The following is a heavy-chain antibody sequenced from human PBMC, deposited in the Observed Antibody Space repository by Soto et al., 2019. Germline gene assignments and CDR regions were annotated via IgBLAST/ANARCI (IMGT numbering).Heavy chain of an antibody. J-gene: IGHJ4*02. CDR2: IYSGGST. D-gene: IGHD2-2*01. Sequence: GGSLRLSCAPSGFTVSSNYMSWVRQAPGKGLEWVSVIYSGGSTYYADSVRGRFTISRDNSKNTLYLQMNSLRAEDTAVYYCARVVTQPALLQDYFDYWGQGTLVTVSS. CDR1: GFTVSSNY. CDR3: ARVVTQPALLQDYFDY. V-gene: IGHV3-53*01.